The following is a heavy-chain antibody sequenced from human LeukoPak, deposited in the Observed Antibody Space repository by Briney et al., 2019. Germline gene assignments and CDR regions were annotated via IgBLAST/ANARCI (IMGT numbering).Heavy chain of an antibody. CDR3: AHRRSRGWQKRGFDY. D-gene: IGHD6-19*01. CDR2: IYWDDDK. J-gene: IGHJ4*01. Sequence: KSGPTLVNPTPTLTLTCSFSGFSLSTSGVGVGWIRQPPGKALEWLALIYWDDDKRYSPSLKRRITITKETSKKQEVLTMNNMDPWDTATYLCAHRRSRGWQKRGFDYWSQETLVAPSS. V-gene: IGHV2-5*02. CDR1: GFSLSTSGVG.